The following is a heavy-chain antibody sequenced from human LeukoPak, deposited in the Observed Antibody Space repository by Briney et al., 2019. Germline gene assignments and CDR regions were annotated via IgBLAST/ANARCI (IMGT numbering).Heavy chain of an antibody. V-gene: IGHV4-34*01. CDR1: GGSFSGYY. CDR2: INHSGST. Sequence: KSSETLSLTCAVNGGSFSGYYWTWIRQSPGKGLEWIGEINHSGSTNYNASLKSRVTISEDTSKNQFSLKMTSVTAADTAVYYCAREYGSGTYYNFDYWGQGTLVTVSS. D-gene: IGHD3-10*01. CDR3: AREYGSGTYYNFDY. J-gene: IGHJ4*02.